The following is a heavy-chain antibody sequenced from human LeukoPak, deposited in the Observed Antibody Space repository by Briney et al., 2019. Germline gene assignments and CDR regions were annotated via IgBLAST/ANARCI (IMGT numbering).Heavy chain of an antibody. J-gene: IGHJ6*03. CDR2: INPNSGGT. CDR3: ARAPRDCSGGSCYASYYYYYMDV. V-gene: IGHV1-2*02. D-gene: IGHD2-15*01. Sequence: ASVKVSCKASGYTFTGYYMHWVRQAPGQGLEWMGWINPNSGGTNYAQEFQGRVTMTRDTSISTAYMELSSLRSEDTAVYYCARAPRDCSGGSCYASYYYYYMDVWGKGTTVTISS. CDR1: GYTFTGYY.